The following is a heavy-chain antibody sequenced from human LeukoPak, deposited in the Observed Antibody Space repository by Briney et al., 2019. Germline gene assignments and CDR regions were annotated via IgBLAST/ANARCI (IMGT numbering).Heavy chain of an antibody. V-gene: IGHV3-74*01. J-gene: IGHJ4*02. CDR2: ISSDGITT. D-gene: IGHD6-13*01. CDR3: ARVRSSSWYDY. Sequence: PGGSLRLSCAPSGFTFSTSWMHWVRQAPGEGLVWVSRISSDGITTTYADSVKGRFTISRDNAKNTLYLQMNSLRVEGTAVYYCARVRSSSWYDYWGQGALVTVSS. CDR1: GFTFSTSW.